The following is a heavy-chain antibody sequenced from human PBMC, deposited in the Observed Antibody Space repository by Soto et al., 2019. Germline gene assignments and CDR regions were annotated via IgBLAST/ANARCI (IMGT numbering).Heavy chain of an antibody. D-gene: IGHD2-2*01. J-gene: IGHJ6*02. V-gene: IGHV1-69*13. CDR1: GCSLNTYT. CDR2: IIPIFGTA. CDR3: ARGCISTSCYFGMDV. Sequence: SGKISCKASGCSLNTYTISWLRQAPDQGLEWMGGIIPIFGTANYAQKFQGRVTITADESTSTAYMELSSLRSEDTAVYYCARGCISTSCYFGMDVWGQGTTVTVSS.